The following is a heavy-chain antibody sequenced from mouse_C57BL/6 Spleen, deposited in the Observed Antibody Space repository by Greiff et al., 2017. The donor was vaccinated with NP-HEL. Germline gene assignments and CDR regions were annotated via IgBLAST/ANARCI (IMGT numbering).Heavy chain of an antibody. V-gene: IGHV5-9-1*02. CDR3: TRENYGSSYSY. J-gene: IGHJ3*01. CDR1: GFTFSSYA. D-gene: IGHD1-1*01. Sequence: EVKVVESGEGLVKPGGSLKLSCAASGFTFSSYAMSWVRQTPEKRLEWVAYISSGGDYIYYADTVKGRFTISRDNARNTLYLQMSSLKSEDTAMYYCTRENYGSSYSYWGQGTLVTVSA. CDR2: ISSGGDYI.